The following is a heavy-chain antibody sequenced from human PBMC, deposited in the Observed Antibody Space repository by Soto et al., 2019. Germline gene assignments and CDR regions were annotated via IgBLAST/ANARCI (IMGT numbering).Heavy chain of an antibody. Sequence: GGSLRLSCAASGFTFNNYAMNWVRQAPGKGLEWVSGISGSGSYTYFADSVKGRFTISRDNSKNTLFLQMSSLRAEDTALYYCAKNQERELPRVIDFWGQGTLVTVSS. CDR2: ISGSGSYT. CDR3: AKNQERELPRVIDF. CDR1: GFTFNNYA. D-gene: IGHD1-7*01. J-gene: IGHJ4*02. V-gene: IGHV3-23*01.